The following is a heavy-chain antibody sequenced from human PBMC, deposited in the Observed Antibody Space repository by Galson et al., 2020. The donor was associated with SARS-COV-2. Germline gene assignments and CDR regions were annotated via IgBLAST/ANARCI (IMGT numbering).Heavy chain of an antibody. D-gene: IGHD1-1*01. Sequence: SETLSLTCTVSGGSISSYYWSWIRQPAGKGLEWIGRIYTSGSTNYNPSLKSRVTMSVDTSKNQFSLKLSSVTAADTAVYYCARERVYNWNDLLGRPPINWYFDLWGRGTLVTVSS. CDR1: GGSISSYY. CDR2: IYTSGST. J-gene: IGHJ2*01. V-gene: IGHV4-4*07. CDR3: ARERVYNWNDLLGRPPINWYFDL.